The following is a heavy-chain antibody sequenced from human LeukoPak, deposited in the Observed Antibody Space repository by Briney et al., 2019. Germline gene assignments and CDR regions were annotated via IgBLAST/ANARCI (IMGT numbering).Heavy chain of an antibody. J-gene: IGHJ3*01. V-gene: IGHV3-23*01. CDR2: VSGSSDTT. Sequence: GGSLRFSCAASGFTFSSYAMSWVRQAPGKGLEWVSTVSGSSDTTYYADSVKGRFTISRDNSRNTLYLQMNSLRVEDTAVYYCAKERTVTTRGNAFDFWGQGTLITVSS. CDR1: GFTFSSYA. D-gene: IGHD4-17*01. CDR3: AKERTVTTRGNAFDF.